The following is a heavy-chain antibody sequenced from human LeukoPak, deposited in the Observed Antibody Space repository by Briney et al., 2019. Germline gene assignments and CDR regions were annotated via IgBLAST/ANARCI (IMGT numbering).Heavy chain of an antibody. D-gene: IGHD3-10*01. CDR3: ALMVRGVFSPFDY. CDR1: GGSISSSSYY. CDR2: IYYSGST. V-gene: IGHV4-39*07. J-gene: IGHJ4*02. Sequence: SETLSLTCTVSGGSISSSSYYWGWIRQPPGKGLEWIGSIYYSGSTYYNPSLKSRVTISVDTSKNQFSLKLSSVTAADTAVYYCALMVRGVFSPFDYWGQGTLVTVSS.